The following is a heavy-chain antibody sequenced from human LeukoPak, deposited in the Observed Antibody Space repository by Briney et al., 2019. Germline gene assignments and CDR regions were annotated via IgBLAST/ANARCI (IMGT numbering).Heavy chain of an antibody. CDR2: IKSKTDGGTT. D-gene: IGHD3-22*01. J-gene: IGHJ4*02. Sequence: GSLRLSCAASGFTFSNAWMSWVRQAPGKGLEWVGRIKSKTDGGTTDYAAPVKGRFTISRDDSKNTLYLQMNSLKTEDTAVYYCTTGSYYDSSGYYIDYWGQGTLVTVSS. V-gene: IGHV3-15*01. CDR3: TTGSYYDSSGYYIDY. CDR1: GFTFSNAW.